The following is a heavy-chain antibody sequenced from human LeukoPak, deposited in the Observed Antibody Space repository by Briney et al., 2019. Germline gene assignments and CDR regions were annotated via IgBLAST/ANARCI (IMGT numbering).Heavy chain of an antibody. V-gene: IGHV4-59*08. CDR1: GASISSYY. CDR2: LYDSGST. CDR3: AKHGGGWTFDY. D-gene: IGHD3-16*01. J-gene: IGHJ4*02. Sequence: MPSETLSLTCTVSGASISSYYWSWIRQPPGKGVEWIGFLYDSGSTNYNPSLKSRVTISVDTSKNQFSLNLSSVTAADTAVYYCAKHGGGWTFDYWGQGTLVTVSS.